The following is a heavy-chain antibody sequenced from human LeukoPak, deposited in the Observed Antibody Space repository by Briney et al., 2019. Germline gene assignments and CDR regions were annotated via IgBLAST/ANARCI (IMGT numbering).Heavy chain of an antibody. CDR2: IYYSGST. Sequence: PSETLSLTCTVSGGSISSSSYYWGWIRQPPGKGLEWIGSIYYSGSTYYNPSLKSRVTISVDTPKNQFSLKLSSVTAADTAVYYCARRPRAAAGTDFDYWGQGTLVTVSS. CDR1: GGSISSSSYY. CDR3: ARRPRAAAGTDFDY. J-gene: IGHJ4*02. D-gene: IGHD6-13*01. V-gene: IGHV4-39*01.